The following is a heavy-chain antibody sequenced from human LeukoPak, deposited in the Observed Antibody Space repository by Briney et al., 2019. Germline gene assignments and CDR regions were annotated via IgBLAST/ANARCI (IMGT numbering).Heavy chain of an antibody. CDR2: IRSKAYGGTT. CDR1: GFTFGDYA. Sequence: GGSLRLSCTASGFTFGDYAMSWVRQAPGKGLEWVGFIRSKAYGGTTEYAASVKGRFTISRDDSKSIAYLQMSSLKTEDTAVYYCTRGDCSSTSCYAYYWGQGTLVTVSS. CDR3: TRGDCSSTSCYAYY. V-gene: IGHV3-49*04. D-gene: IGHD2-2*01. J-gene: IGHJ4*02.